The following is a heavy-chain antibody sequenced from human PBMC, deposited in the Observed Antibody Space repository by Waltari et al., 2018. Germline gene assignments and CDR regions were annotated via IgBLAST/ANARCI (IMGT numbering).Heavy chain of an antibody. V-gene: IGHV3-43D*04. CDR2: ISWDGGNT. D-gene: IGHD1-26*01. CDR3: AKAETDSGSYLDY. J-gene: IGHJ4*02. Sequence: EVQLVESGGVVVQPGGSLRLSCAASGFTFDDYAMHWVRQAPGKGLEWVSLISWDGGNTYYADTVKGRFTITRDNSTNSLYLQMNSLRAEDTALYYCAKAETDSGSYLDYWGQGTLVTVSS. CDR1: GFTFDDYA.